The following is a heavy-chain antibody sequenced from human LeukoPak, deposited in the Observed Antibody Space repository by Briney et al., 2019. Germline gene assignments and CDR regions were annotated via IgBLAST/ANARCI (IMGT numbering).Heavy chain of an antibody. J-gene: IGHJ4*02. Sequence: GGSLTLSCAASGFTFSSYSINWVRHAPGKWLEWVSSISSSGRHIYHADSGEGRFNISRDNGKNSLNRKINSLRAEDTGVYLCARGSGVQVWSSLAYWGQGTLVTVSS. D-gene: IGHD5-18*01. CDR3: ARGSGVQVWSSLAY. V-gene: IGHV3-21*01. CDR2: ISSSGRHI. CDR1: GFTFSSYS.